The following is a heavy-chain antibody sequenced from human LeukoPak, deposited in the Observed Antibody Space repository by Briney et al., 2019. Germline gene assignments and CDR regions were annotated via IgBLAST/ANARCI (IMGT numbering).Heavy chain of an antibody. V-gene: IGHV7-4-1*02. Sequence: ASVKVSCKASGYTFTSYAMNWVRQAPGQGLEWMGWINTNTGNPTYAQGFTGRFVFSLDTSVSTAYLQISSLKAEDTAVYYCARDQYSSGWYNYYYYGMDVWGQGTTVTVSS. J-gene: IGHJ6*02. CDR1: GYTFTSYA. CDR2: INTNTGNP. CDR3: ARDQYSSGWYNYYYYGMDV. D-gene: IGHD6-19*01.